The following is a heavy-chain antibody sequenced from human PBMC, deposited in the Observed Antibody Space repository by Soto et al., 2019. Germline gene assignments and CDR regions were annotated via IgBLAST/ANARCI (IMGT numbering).Heavy chain of an antibody. V-gene: IGHV3-33*01. CDR1: GFTFSSYG. J-gene: IGHJ4*02. D-gene: IGHD2-15*01. CDR2: IWYDGSNK. Sequence: QVQLVESGGGVVQPGRSLRLSCAASGFTFSSYGMYWVRQAPGKGLEWVAVIWYDGSNKYYADSVKGRFTISRDNSKNTLYLQMNSLRAEDTAVYYCARDDCSGGRCYPDYWGQGTLVTVSS. CDR3: ARDDCSGGRCYPDY.